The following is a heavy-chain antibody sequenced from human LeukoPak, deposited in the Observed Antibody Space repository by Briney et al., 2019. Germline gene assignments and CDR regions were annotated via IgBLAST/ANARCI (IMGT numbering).Heavy chain of an antibody. V-gene: IGHV3-49*02. CDR2: IRSKAFGGTT. J-gene: IGHJ4*02. D-gene: IGHD6-25*01. Sequence: WTRQPPGKGLEWVGFIRSKAFGGTTEYAASVKGRFTISRDDSKSIAYLQMNSLKIEDTAVYYCTRDGSRYWGQGTLVTVSS. CDR3: TRDGSRY.